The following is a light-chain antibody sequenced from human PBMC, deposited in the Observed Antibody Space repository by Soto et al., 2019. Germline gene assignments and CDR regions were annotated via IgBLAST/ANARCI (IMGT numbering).Light chain of an antibody. CDR1: SSDVGGYNY. J-gene: IGLJ1*01. V-gene: IGLV2-11*01. CDR3: CSYAGSYTHYV. CDR2: DVS. Sequence: QSALTQPRSVSGSPGQSITISCTGTSSDVGGYNYVSWYRQHPGKAPQLMIYDVSKRPSGVPDRFSGSKSGNTASLTISGLQAEDEADYYCCSYAGSYTHYVFGTGTTLTVL.